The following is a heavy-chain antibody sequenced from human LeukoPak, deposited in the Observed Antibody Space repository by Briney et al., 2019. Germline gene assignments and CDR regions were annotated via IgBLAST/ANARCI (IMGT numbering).Heavy chain of an antibody. CDR3: AKGVLRGSGTDY. D-gene: IGHD3-10*01. J-gene: IGHJ4*02. V-gene: IGHV3-43*01. Sequence: GGSLRLSCAASGFTFDDYTMHWVRQAPGKGLEWVSLISWDGGSTYYADSVKGRFTISRDNSKNSLYLQVNSLRTEDTALYYCAKGVLRGSGTDYWGQGTLVTVSS. CDR1: GFTFDDYT. CDR2: ISWDGGST.